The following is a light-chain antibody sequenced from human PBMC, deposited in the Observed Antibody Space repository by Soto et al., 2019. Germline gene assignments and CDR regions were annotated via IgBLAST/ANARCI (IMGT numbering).Light chain of an antibody. CDR1: QSVSSSY. Sequence: EIVLTQSPGTLSLSPGERATLSCRASQSVSSSYLAWYQQKPGQAPRLFIYGASTLATGVPDRFSGSGSGTDFTLTISRLEPEDFAVYYCQQYGISPRTFGQGTKVEIK. CDR3: QQYGISPRT. J-gene: IGKJ1*01. CDR2: GAS. V-gene: IGKV3-20*01.